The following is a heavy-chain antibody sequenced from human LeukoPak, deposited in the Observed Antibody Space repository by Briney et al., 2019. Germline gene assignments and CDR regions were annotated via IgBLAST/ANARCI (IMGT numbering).Heavy chain of an antibody. D-gene: IGHD4-17*01. Sequence: PGGSLRLSCAASGFTFSSYAMSWVRQAPGRGLEWVAAISGSGGSTYYADSVKGRFTISRDNSKNTLYLQMNSLRAEDTAVYYCAKDRTVTTPLKWFDPWGQGTLVTVSS. CDR1: GFTFSSYA. J-gene: IGHJ5*02. V-gene: IGHV3-23*01. CDR2: ISGSGGST. CDR3: AKDRTVTTPLKWFDP.